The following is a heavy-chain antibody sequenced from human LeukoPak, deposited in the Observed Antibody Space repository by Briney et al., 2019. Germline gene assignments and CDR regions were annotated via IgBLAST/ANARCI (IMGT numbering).Heavy chain of an antibody. J-gene: IGHJ4*02. CDR2: INPSGGST. CDR1: GYTFTSYY. Sequence: ASVKVSCKASGYTFTSYYMHWVRQAPGQGLEWMGIINPSGGSTSYAQKFQGRVTMTRDTSTSTVYMELSSLRSEDTAVYYCARDPPTCSGRSRYASYYFDYWAQGPLVTVSS. V-gene: IGHV1-46*03. D-gene: IGHD2-15*01. CDR3: ARDPPTCSGRSRYASYYFDY.